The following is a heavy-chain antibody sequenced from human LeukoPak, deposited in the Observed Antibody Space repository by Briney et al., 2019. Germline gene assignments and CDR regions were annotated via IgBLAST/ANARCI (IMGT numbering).Heavy chain of an antibody. D-gene: IGHD7-27*01. CDR1: GLTFTSFW. CDR3: TRGHWGLNY. J-gene: IGHJ4*02. Sequence: PGGSLRLSCAVSGLTFTSFWMSWVRQAPGKWPEWVASINQDGSDTYYLDSVKGRFTISRDNAENSLHLQMSRVRADDTAMYYCTRGHWGLNYWGQGTLVTVSS. CDR2: INQDGSDT. V-gene: IGHV3-7*01.